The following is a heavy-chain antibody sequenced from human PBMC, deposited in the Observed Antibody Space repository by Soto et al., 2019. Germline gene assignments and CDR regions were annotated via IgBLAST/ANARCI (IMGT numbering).Heavy chain of an antibody. Sequence: ASVKVSCKASGGTFSSYAIGWLRQAPGQGLEWMGGIIPIFGTANYAQKFQGRVTITADKSTSTAYMELSSLRSEDTAVYYCARGAYVLRFVEWLFPAPSDGMDVWGQGTTVTVSS. CDR2: IIPIFGTA. J-gene: IGHJ6*02. CDR3: ARGAYVLRFVEWLFPAPSDGMDV. CDR1: GGTFSSYA. V-gene: IGHV1-69*06. D-gene: IGHD3-3*01.